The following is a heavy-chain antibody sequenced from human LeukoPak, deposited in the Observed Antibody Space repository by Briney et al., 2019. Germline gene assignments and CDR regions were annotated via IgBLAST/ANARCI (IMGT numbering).Heavy chain of an antibody. V-gene: IGHV3-7*03. CDR3: ARPYGSGELDY. CDR2: IKQDGSEK. CDR1: GFTFSSYW. J-gene: IGHJ4*02. Sequence: GGSLRLSCAASGFTFSSYWMSWVRQAPGKGLEWVANIKQDGSEKYYVDSVKGRFTISRDDAKNSLYLQMNSLRAEDTAVYYCARPYGSGELDYWGQGTLVTVSS. D-gene: IGHD3-10*01.